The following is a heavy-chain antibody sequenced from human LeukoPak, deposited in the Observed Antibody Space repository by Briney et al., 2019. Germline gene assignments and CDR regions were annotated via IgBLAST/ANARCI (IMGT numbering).Heavy chain of an antibody. CDR1: GFTFSSYE. J-gene: IGHJ4*02. V-gene: IGHV3-21*01. CDR2: ISSSSSYI. CDR3: ARDLGVGATTYYFDY. Sequence: GGSLRLSCAASGFTFSSYEMNWVRQAPGKGLEWVSSISSSSSYIYYADSVKGRFTISRDNAKNSLYLQMNSLRAEDTAVYYCARDLGVGATTYYFDYWGQGTLVTVSS. D-gene: IGHD1-26*01.